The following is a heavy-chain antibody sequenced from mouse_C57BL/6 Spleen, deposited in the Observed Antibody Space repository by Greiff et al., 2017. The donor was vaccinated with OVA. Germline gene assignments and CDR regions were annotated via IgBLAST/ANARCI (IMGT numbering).Heavy chain of an antibody. CDR3: TSDGYLYCYFDV. V-gene: IGHV5-9-1*02. J-gene: IGHJ1*03. D-gene: IGHD2-3*01. CDR1: GFTFSSYA. Sequence: EVHLVESGEGLVKPGGSLKLSCAASGFTFSSYAMSWVRQTPEKRLEWVAYISSGGDYIYYAETVKGRFTISRDNARNTLYLQMSSLKFEDTAMDYCTSDGYLYCYFDVWGTGTTLTVSS. CDR2: ISSGGDYI.